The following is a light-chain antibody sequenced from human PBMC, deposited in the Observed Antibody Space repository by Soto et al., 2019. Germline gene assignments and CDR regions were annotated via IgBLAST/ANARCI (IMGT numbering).Light chain of an antibody. Sequence: DIQMTQSPSSLSASVGDRVTITCRASQSINSFLNWYQLKPGRAPKLLIYAASTLQSGVPSRFRGSGSGTDFTLTIISLQPEDLATYFCQQSNRTPWTFGQGPKVDIK. CDR2: AAS. V-gene: IGKV1-39*01. CDR3: QQSNRTPWT. J-gene: IGKJ1*01. CDR1: QSINSF.